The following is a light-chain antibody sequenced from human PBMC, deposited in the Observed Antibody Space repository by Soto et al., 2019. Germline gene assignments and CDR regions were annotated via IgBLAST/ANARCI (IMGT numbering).Light chain of an antibody. CDR3: LISSGGARV. Sequence: QAVVTQEPSLTVSPGGTVSLTCGSNTGAVTIGHYPYWFQQKPGQAPRTLVYDTNNRHSWTPARFSGSLLGGKAALTLSGAQPEDEADYHCLISSGGARVFGGGTQLTVL. CDR1: TGAVTIGHY. V-gene: IGLV7-46*01. J-gene: IGLJ3*02. CDR2: DTN.